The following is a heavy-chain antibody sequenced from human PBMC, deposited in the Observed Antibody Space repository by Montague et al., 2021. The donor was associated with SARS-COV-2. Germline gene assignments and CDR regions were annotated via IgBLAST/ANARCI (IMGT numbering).Heavy chain of an antibody. CDR3: ARTYCITPSCQALGSDY. CDR2: VYYTGTT. D-gene: IGHD2-2*01. J-gene: IGHJ4*02. CDR1: GDSISKHS. V-gene: IGHV4-59*08. Sequence: SETLSLTCTVSGDSISKHSCCWIRQPPATGLELIGYVYYTGTTXXXPSXXXRVTMSLDTSKNQFSLYLRSVTAADTAVYYCARTYCITPSCQALGSDYWGQGTLVAVST.